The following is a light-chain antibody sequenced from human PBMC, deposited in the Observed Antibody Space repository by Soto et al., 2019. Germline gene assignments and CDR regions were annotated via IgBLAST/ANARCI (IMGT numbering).Light chain of an antibody. CDR1: SSDVGGYNS. CDR2: DVS. CDR3: SSYTSTSTLV. J-gene: IGLJ1*01. V-gene: IGLV2-14*03. Sequence: QSALTQPASVSGSPGQSITISCTGTSSDVGGYNSVSWYQQHPGKAPILMIYDVSYRPSGVSNRFSGSKSGNTASLTISGLHAEDEADYYCSSYTSTSTLVFGPGTKLTVL.